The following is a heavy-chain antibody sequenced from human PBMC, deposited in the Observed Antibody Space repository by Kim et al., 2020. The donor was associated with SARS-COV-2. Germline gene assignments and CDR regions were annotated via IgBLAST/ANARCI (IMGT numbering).Heavy chain of an antibody. Sequence: ASVMVSCKASGYTFSSFYVHWVRQAPGQGLEWLGIINPSGGSTSYAQKFQGRVTMTRDTSTSTVYMDLNSLRSDDTAVYYCARAYSSSQRGGAFDFWGLGTMVTVSS. CDR3: ARAYSSSQRGGAFDF. D-gene: IGHD6-13*01. CDR2: INPSGGST. V-gene: IGHV1-46*03. CDR1: GYTFSSFY. J-gene: IGHJ3*01.